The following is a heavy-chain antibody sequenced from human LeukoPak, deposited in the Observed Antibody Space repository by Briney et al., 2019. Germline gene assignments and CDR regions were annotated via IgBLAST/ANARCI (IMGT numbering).Heavy chain of an antibody. Sequence: SVKVSCKASGYTFTSHGISWVRQAPGQGLEWMGGIIPMFGTADYAQKFQGRVTITADESTSTAYMQLSSLRSEDTAVYYCARGAYSSGSYYFDHWGQGTLVTVSS. J-gene: IGHJ4*02. D-gene: IGHD6-19*01. CDR2: IIPMFGTA. CDR1: GYTFTSHG. V-gene: IGHV1-69*13. CDR3: ARGAYSSGSYYFDH.